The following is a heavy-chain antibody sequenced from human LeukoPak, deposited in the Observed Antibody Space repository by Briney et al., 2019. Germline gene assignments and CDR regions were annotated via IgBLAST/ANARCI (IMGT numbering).Heavy chain of an antibody. Sequence: GGSLRLSCAASGFTFSSSWMSWVRQAPGKGLGWVANIKKDGSEKYYVDSVKGRFTISRDNAKNSLYLQMNSLRAEDTAVYYCARDSDSGWYRAYWGQGTLVTVSS. V-gene: IGHV3-7*01. CDR2: IKKDGSEK. J-gene: IGHJ4*02. CDR1: GFTFSSSW. CDR3: ARDSDSGWYRAY. D-gene: IGHD6-19*01.